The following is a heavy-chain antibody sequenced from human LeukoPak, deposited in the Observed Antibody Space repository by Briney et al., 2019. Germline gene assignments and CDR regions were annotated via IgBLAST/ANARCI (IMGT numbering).Heavy chain of an antibody. Sequence: GGSLRLSCAGSGFTFSNAWMSWGRQAPGKGLEWVGRIKSEPDGGTTDYAAPVKGKFTISRDDSKNTLYLQMNSLRAEDTALYYCTTDDRGYSYAPRYWGQGTLVTVSS. D-gene: IGHD5-18*01. CDR3: TTDDRGYSYAPRY. CDR2: IKSEPDGGTT. CDR1: GFTFSNAW. J-gene: IGHJ4*02. V-gene: IGHV3-15*01.